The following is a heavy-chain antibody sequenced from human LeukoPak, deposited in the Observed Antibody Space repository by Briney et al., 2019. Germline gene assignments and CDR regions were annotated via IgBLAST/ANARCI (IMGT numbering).Heavy chain of an antibody. CDR2: INPNSGGT. V-gene: IGHV1-2*02. Sequence: ASVKVSCKASGYTFTGYYMHWVRQAPGQGLEWMGWINPNSGGTDYAQKFQGRVTLTRDTSISTAYMELSRLRSDDTAVYYCARAGYCSGGSCYALDYWGQGTLVTVSS. CDR1: GYTFTGYY. D-gene: IGHD2-15*01. J-gene: IGHJ4*02. CDR3: ARAGYCSGGSCYALDY.